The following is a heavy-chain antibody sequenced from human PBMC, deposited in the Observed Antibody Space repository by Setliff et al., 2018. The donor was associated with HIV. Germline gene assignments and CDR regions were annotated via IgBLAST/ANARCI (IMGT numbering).Heavy chain of an antibody. D-gene: IGHD3-22*01. CDR2: IDPKSDGT. Sequence: VKVSCKASGYSFTDYYIHWVRQAPGQGLEWMGWIDPKSDGTNYAQKFQGWITMTRDTSISTAYMELSRLRSDDTAVYYCARGMDYYDTSGYYQYYFDYWGQGTLVTVSS. CDR1: GYSFTDYY. J-gene: IGHJ4*02. CDR3: ARGMDYYDTSGYYQYYFDY. V-gene: IGHV1-2*04.